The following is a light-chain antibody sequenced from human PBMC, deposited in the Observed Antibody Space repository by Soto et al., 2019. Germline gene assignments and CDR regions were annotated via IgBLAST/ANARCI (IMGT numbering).Light chain of an antibody. V-gene: IGKV3-11*01. CDR3: QQRSNWPPLLT. J-gene: IGKJ4*01. CDR2: DTS. CDR1: QRVSSY. Sequence: EIVLTQSPATLSLSPGERATLSCRASQRVSSYLAWYQQKPCQAPRLLIYDTSNRATGIPARFSGSGSGTDFTLTISSLEPEDFAVYYCQQRSNWPPLLTFGGGTKVEIK.